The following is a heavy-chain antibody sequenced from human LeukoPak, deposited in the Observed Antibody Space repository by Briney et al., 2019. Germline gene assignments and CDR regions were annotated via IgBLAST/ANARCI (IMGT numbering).Heavy chain of an antibody. D-gene: IGHD5-12*01. V-gene: IGHV3-30*04. CDR2: ISYDGSNK. CDR1: GFTFSSYA. J-gene: IGHJ4*02. Sequence: PGGSLRLSCAASGFTFSSYAMHWVRQAPGKGLEWVAVISYDGSNKYYADSVKGRFTISRDNSKNTLYLQMNSLRAEDTAVYYCARDRGYSGYDFFDCWGQGTLVTVSS. CDR3: ARDRGYSGYDFFDC.